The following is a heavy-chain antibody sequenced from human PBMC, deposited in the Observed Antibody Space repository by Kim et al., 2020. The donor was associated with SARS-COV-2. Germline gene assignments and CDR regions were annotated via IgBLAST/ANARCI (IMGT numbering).Heavy chain of an antibody. CDR3: ARDQVWGELPRRRRYYGMDV. CDR1: GFTFSSYW. CDR2: INSDGSST. D-gene: IGHD1-26*01. Sequence: GGSLRLSCAASGFTFSSYWMHWVRQAPGKGLVWVSRINSDGSSTSYADSVKGRFTISRDNAKNTLYLQMNSLRAEDTAVYYCARDQVWGELPRRRRYYGMDVWGQGTTVTVSS. J-gene: IGHJ6*02. V-gene: IGHV3-74*01.